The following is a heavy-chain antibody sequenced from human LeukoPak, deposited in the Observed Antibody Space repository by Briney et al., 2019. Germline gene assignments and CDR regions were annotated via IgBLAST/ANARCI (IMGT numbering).Heavy chain of an antibody. CDR2: ISGTGAST. CDR3: AKAPSGTTFRYFDY. Sequence: PGGSLRLSCAASGFTFSSYAMSWVRRAPGKGLEWVSAISGTGASTYYADSVKGRFTISRDNSKNTLYLQMNSPRAEDTAVYYCAKAPSGTTFRYFDYWGQGALVTVSS. CDR1: GFTFSSYA. V-gene: IGHV3-23*01. D-gene: IGHD1-1*01. J-gene: IGHJ4*02.